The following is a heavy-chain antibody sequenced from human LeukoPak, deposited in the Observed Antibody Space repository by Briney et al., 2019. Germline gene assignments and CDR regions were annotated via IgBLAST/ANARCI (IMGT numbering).Heavy chain of an antibody. CDR2: IYTSGST. V-gene: IGHV4-4*09. CDR3: ARLEWGWYYDFWSGYYSGGGYFDY. J-gene: IGHJ4*02. Sequence: SETLSLTCTVSGGSISNYYWSWIRQPPGKGLEWIGYIYTSGSTNYNPSLKSRVTISVDTSKNQFSLKLSSVTAADTAVYYCARLEWGWYYDFWSGYYSGGGYFDYWGQGTLVTVSS. D-gene: IGHD3-3*01. CDR1: GGSISNYY.